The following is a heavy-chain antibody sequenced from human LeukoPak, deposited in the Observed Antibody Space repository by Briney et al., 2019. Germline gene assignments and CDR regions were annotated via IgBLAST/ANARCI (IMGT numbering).Heavy chain of an antibody. V-gene: IGHV3-30*18. D-gene: IGHD2-2*02. J-gene: IGHJ4*02. CDR2: ISDDGSNK. Sequence: GRSLRLSCAASGFTFSSYGMHWVRQAPGKGLEWVAVISDDGSNKYYVDSVKGRFTISRDNSKNTLYLQMNSLRAEDTAVYYCANSPTYCSSTSCYINYWGQGTLVTVSS. CDR1: GFTFSSYG. CDR3: ANSPTYCSSTSCYINY.